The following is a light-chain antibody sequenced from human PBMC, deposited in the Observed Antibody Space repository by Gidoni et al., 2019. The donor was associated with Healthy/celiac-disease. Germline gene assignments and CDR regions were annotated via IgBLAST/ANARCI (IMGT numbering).Light chain of an antibody. CDR1: QSVLYSSNNKNY. Sequence: DIVMTQSPDSLAVSLGARATIHCKYSQSVLYSSNNKNYLAWYQQKPGQPPKLLIYWASTRDSGVPDRFSGSGSGTDFTLTISSLQAEDVAVYYCQQYYSTPYTFXQXTKLEIK. CDR2: WAS. J-gene: IGKJ2*01. CDR3: QQYYSTPYT. V-gene: IGKV4-1*01.